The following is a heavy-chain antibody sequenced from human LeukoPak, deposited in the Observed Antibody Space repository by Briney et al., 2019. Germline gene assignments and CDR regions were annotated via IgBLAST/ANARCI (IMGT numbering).Heavy chain of an antibody. CDR3: ARVLLGMSAFDL. Sequence: PGGSLRLSCAASGFTFSSYDIHWVRQATGKGLEWVSAIGTAGDTYYPGSVKGRFTISRENAKNSLYLQMNSLGADDTAVYSCARVLLGMSAFDLWGQGTMVSVSS. D-gene: IGHD3-9*01. J-gene: IGHJ3*01. CDR1: GFTFSSYD. V-gene: IGHV3-13*01. CDR2: IGTAGDT.